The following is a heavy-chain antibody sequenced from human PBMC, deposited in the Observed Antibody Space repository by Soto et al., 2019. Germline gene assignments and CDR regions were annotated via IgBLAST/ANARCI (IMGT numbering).Heavy chain of an antibody. CDR1: GGSFSSYA. CDR2: IIPIYGTA. D-gene: IGHD4-17*01. V-gene: IGHV1-69*01. Sequence: QVQLVQSGAEVKKPGSSVKVSCKASGGSFSSYAVTGVRQAPGQGLEWMGGIIPIYGTASYAQKFQGRVTITANESTNTAHMELSSLRSEDTAIYYCATYYGASSAWFDPWGQGTLVTVSS. CDR3: ATYYGASSAWFDP. J-gene: IGHJ5*02.